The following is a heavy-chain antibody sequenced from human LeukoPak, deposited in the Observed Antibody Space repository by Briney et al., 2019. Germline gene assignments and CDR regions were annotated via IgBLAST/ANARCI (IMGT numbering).Heavy chain of an antibody. CDR1: GYTLTSDG. CDR2: ISAYTGNR. D-gene: IGHD2-15*01. J-gene: IGHJ5*02. V-gene: IGHV1-18*01. CDR3: ARGYCRGGSCYWFDP. Sequence: ASVKVSCKASGYTLTSDGISWVRQAPGQGLEWMGWISAYTGNRNYAQKVEGRVTMTTDTSTNTAYMELRSLRSDDTAVYYCARGYCRGGSCYWFDPWGQGTLVTVSS.